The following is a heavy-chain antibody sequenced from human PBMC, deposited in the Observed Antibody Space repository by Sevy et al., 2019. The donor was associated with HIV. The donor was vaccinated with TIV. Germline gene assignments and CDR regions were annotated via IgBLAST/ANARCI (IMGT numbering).Heavy chain of an antibody. CDR3: TRWKAAQSIFDY. Sequence: GGSLRLSCTASGFTFSDYCMSWVRQAPGKGLEWVAFLKIDVYGGTVDHAASVRGRFVISRDDSKTIAYLQMNDLKTEDTGVYYCTRWKAAQSIFDYWGQGPLVTVSS. J-gene: IGHJ4*02. CDR1: GFTFSDYC. CDR2: LKIDVYGGTV. D-gene: IGHD6-13*01. V-gene: IGHV3-49*04.